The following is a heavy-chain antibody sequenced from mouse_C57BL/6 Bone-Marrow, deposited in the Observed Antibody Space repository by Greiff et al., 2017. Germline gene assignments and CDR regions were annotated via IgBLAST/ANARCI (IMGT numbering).Heavy chain of an antibody. D-gene: IGHD2-4*01. CDR3: ARHVGLRRGDY. CDR2: ISNGGGST. V-gene: IGHV5-12*01. CDR1: GFTFSDYY. J-gene: IGHJ2*01. Sequence: EVKLMESGGGLVQPGGSLKISCAASGFTFSDYYMYWVRQTPEKRLEWVAYISNGGGSTYYPDTVKGRFTIARDNAKNTLYLKMSRLKSEATAMYYCARHVGLRRGDYWGQGTTLTVSS.